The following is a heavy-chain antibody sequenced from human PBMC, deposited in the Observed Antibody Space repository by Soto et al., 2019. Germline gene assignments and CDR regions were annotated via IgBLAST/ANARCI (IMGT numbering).Heavy chain of an antibody. CDR1: GGSISSGDYY. V-gene: IGHV4-30-4*01. CDR2: IYYSGGT. CDR3: ARLVQLLQGRWFDP. J-gene: IGHJ5*02. D-gene: IGHD2-15*01. Sequence: ASETLSLTCXVSGGSISSGDYYWSWIRQPPGKGLEWIGYIYYSGGTYYNPSLKSRVTISVDTSKNQFSLKLSSVTAADTAVYYCARLVQLLQGRWFDPWGQGTLVTVSS.